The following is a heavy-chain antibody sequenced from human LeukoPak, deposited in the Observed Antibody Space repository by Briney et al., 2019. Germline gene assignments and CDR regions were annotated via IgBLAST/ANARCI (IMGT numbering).Heavy chain of an antibody. V-gene: IGHV3-74*01. CDR1: GFTFSNYW. Sequence: GGSLRLSCAASGFTFSNYWMHWVRQAPGKGLEWVSRINERATIISYADSVKGRFTISRESARNTLYLQMNSLTAEDTAVYYCVRDLILVWTPGDDFDHWGQGTLVTVSS. CDR3: VRDLILVWTPGDDFDH. J-gene: IGHJ4*02. CDR2: INERATII. D-gene: IGHD3-16*01.